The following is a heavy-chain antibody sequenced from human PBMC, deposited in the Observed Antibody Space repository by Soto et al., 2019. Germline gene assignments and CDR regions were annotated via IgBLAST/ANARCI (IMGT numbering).Heavy chain of an antibody. CDR3: ARDGLAAVAGTYAYNWFDP. D-gene: IGHD6-19*01. J-gene: IGHJ5*02. CDR1: GYTFTSYA. V-gene: IGHV1-3*01. CDR2: INAGNGNT. Sequence: GASVKVSCKASGYTFTSYAMHWVRQAPGQRLEWMGWINAGNGNTKYSQKFQGRVTITRDTSASTAYMELSSLRSEDTAVYYCARDGLAAVAGTYAYNWFDPWGQGTLVTVSS.